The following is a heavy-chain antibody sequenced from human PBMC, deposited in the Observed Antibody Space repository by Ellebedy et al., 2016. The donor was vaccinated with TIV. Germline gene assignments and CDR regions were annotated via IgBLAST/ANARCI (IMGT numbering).Heavy chain of an antibody. J-gene: IGHJ4*02. V-gene: IGHV1-8*01. CDR3: ARWNPHGDFDY. CDR2: MNPNTGGS. D-gene: IGHD1-1*01. Sequence: AASVKVSCKASGYSFNNYDINWVRQATGRGLEWVGWMNPNTGGSGSAQKFQGRVTLTRTSAISQAYLEMSSLTTDDTAVYFCARWNPHGDFDYWGQGTLVTVSA. CDR1: GYSFNNYD.